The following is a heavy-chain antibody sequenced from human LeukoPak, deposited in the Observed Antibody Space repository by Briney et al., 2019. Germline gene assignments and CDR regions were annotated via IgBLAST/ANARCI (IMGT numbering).Heavy chain of an antibody. D-gene: IGHD4-17*01. CDR2: ISSSSSYI. Sequence: GGSLRLSCAASGFTFSSYSMNWVRQAPGKGLEWVSSISSSSSYIYYADSVKGRFTISRDNAKNSLYLQMNSLRAEDTAVYYCAKGHSDYGTGFDLWGRGTLVTVPS. J-gene: IGHJ4*02. CDR3: AKGHSDYGTGFDL. V-gene: IGHV3-21*01. CDR1: GFTFSSYS.